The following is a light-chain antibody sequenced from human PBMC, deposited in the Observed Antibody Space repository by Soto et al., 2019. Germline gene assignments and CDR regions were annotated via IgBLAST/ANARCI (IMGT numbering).Light chain of an antibody. CDR2: GVS. Sequence: QSAPTQPASVSGSPGQSITISCTGTSSDVGGYNFVSWYQQHPGKAPKLIIYGVSNRPSGVSKRFSGSKSGNTASLTISGLQAEDEGNYYCTSYTTISTLVLFGGGTKLTVL. CDR3: TSYTTISTLVL. V-gene: IGLV2-14*01. J-gene: IGLJ2*01. CDR1: SSDVGGYNF.